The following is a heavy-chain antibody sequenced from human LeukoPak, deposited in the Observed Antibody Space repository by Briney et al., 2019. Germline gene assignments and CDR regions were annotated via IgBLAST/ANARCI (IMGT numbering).Heavy chain of an antibody. D-gene: IGHD2-8*02. CDR3: AKAEYCTGARCYSAAFAY. Sequence: SLRLSCAASGFTISSYEMNWVRPAPGKGLELLAVISYDGRNKYYADSVKGRFTISRDNSKNTLYLQMNSLRAEDTAVYYCAKAEYCTGARCYSAAFAYWGQGTLVTVSS. J-gene: IGHJ4*02. CDR1: GFTISSYE. V-gene: IGHV3-30*18. CDR2: ISYDGRNK.